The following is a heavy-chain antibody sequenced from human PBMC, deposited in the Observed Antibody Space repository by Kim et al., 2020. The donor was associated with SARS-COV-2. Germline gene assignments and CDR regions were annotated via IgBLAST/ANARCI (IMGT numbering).Heavy chain of an antibody. CDR3: ASGPTTYYDSSGYYRKKDY. CDR2: ISYDGSNK. V-gene: IGHV3-33*05. Sequence: GGSLRLSCAASGFTFRSYGMHGVRQAPGKGLEWVAVISYDGSNKYYADSVKGPFTISTDNSKNTLYLKMNSLRAEDTAVYYCASGPTTYYDSSGYYRKKDYWGQGTLVPVSS. D-gene: IGHD3-22*01. CDR1: GFTFRSYG. J-gene: IGHJ4*02.